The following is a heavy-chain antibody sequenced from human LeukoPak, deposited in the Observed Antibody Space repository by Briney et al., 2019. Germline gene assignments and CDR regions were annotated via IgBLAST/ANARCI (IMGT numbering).Heavy chain of an antibody. D-gene: IGHD2-15*01. CDR1: GGSFSGYY. CDR2: INHRGST. J-gene: IGHJ4*02. CDR3: ARAPGAALD. Sequence: ASETVSLTCAVYGGSFSGYYWSWIRQPPGKGLEWIGEINHRGSTNYNPSLKSRVTVSLDTSKNQFSLKLSSVTAADTAVYYCARAPGAALDWGQGTLVTVSS. V-gene: IGHV4-34*01.